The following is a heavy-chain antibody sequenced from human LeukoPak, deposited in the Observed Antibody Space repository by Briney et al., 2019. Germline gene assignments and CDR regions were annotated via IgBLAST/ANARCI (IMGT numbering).Heavy chain of an antibody. CDR3: ARDPPYYYDSSGF. CDR1: GFTFSSYW. CDR2: IKQDGSEK. V-gene: IGHV3-7*01. Sequence: GGSLRLSCAASGFTFSSYWMSWVRQVPGKGLEWVANIKQDGSEKYYVDSVKGRFTISRDNAKNSLYLQMNSLRAEDTAVYYCARDPPYYYDSSGFWGQGTLVTVSS. D-gene: IGHD3-22*01. J-gene: IGHJ4*02.